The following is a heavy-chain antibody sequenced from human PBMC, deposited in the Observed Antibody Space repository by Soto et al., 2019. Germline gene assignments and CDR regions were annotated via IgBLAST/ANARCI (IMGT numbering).Heavy chain of an antibody. CDR3: ARAPSVLPPFYGLDV. CDR1: GFTFSDYY. Sequence: QMQLVESGGGLVKPGGSLRLSCAASGFTFSDYYVSWIRQAPGKGLEWVSYISSSGTMVYYADSVKGRFSISWDSAKNSLYLRMNSLRAEDTAVYHCARAPSVLPPFYGLDVWGQGTTVTVSS. V-gene: IGHV3-11*01. D-gene: IGHD2-8*01. J-gene: IGHJ6*02. CDR2: ISSSGTMV.